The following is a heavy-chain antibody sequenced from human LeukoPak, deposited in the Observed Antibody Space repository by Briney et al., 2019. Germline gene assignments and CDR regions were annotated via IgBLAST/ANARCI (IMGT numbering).Heavy chain of an antibody. V-gene: IGHV3-23*01. CDR2: ISGSGGST. CDR1: GFTFSSYA. J-gene: IGHJ5*02. D-gene: IGHD2-2*02. Sequence: PGGSLRLSCAASGFTFSSYAMSWVRQAPGKGLEWVSAISGSGGSTYYADSVKGRFTISRDNSKNTLYLQMNSLRAEDTAVYYCAKGPPVVVPAAIMGDWFDPWGQGTLVTVSS. CDR3: AKGPPVVVPAAIMGDWFDP.